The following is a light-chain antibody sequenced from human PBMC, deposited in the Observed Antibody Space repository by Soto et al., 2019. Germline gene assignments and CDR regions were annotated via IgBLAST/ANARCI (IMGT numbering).Light chain of an antibody. V-gene: IGKV3-15*01. CDR2: GAS. CDR3: ENQGT. J-gene: IGKJ1*01. Sequence: ELVLTHSPAALSVAPGVGSTLSFRASQSISTFLAWYQQKPGQAPRLLIYGASTRATGIPARFSGSGSGTEFTRTITSLQSEEFAVYDCENQGTFGQGTKVEI. CDR1: QSISTF.